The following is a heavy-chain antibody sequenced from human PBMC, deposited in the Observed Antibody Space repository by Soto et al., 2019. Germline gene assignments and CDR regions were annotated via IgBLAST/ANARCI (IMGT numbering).Heavy chain of an antibody. CDR1: GGTFSSNS. CDR3: STSVYCSTTRCYYYYGLDV. D-gene: IGHD2-2*01. J-gene: IGHJ6*02. CDR2: IIPIFGTE. V-gene: IGHV1-69*01. Sequence: QVQLVQSGAEVKKPGSSVKVSCKVSGGTFSSNSINWVLQAPGQGPEWMGGIIPIFGTENYAQNFQGRVTITADESTSTAYMGLSSLTSEDTALYYCSTSVYCSTTRCYYYYGLDVWGQGSTVSVSS.